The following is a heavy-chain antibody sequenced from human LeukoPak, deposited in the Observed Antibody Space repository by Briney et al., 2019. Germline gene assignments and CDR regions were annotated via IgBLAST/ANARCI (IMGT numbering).Heavy chain of an antibody. D-gene: IGHD5-18*01. V-gene: IGHV4-38-2*02. CDR3: ARIGTWIQLWPTFDY. J-gene: IGHJ4*02. CDR2: IFHSGST. CDR1: GYSIRSGFY. Sequence: SETLSLTCSVSGYSIRSGFYWGWIRQPPGKGLEWIGSIFHSGSTYYNPSLKSRVTISVDTSKNQFSLKLSSVTAADTAVYYCARIGTWIQLWPTFDYWGQGTLVTVSS.